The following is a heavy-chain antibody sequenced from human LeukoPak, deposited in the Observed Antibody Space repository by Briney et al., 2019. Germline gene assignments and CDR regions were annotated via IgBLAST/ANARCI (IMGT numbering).Heavy chain of an antibody. CDR2: LYYSGNT. D-gene: IGHD3-9*01. J-gene: IGHJ3*02. CDR1: GGSISSSSYY. Sequence: SETLSLTCTVSGGSISSSSYYWGWIRQPPGKGPEWIGSLYYSGNTYYNPSLKSRVAISVDTSKNQFSLKLRSVTAADTAVYYCARLKSRLAAIDIWGQGTMVTVSS. CDR3: ARLKSRLAAIDI. V-gene: IGHV4-39*01.